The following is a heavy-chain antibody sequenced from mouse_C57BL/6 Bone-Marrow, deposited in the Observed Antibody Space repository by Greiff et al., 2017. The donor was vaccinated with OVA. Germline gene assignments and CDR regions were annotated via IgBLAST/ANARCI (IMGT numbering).Heavy chain of an antibody. CDR3: ARGHYYGSSYWYFDV. Sequence: EVQVVESGGGLVKPGGSLKLSCAASGFTFSDYGMHWVRQAPEKGLEWVAYISSGSSTIYYADTVKGRFTISRDNAKNTLFLQMTSLRSEDTAMYYCARGHYYGSSYWYFDVWGTGTTVTVSS. J-gene: IGHJ1*03. CDR1: GFTFSDYG. V-gene: IGHV5-17*01. CDR2: ISSGSSTI. D-gene: IGHD1-1*01.